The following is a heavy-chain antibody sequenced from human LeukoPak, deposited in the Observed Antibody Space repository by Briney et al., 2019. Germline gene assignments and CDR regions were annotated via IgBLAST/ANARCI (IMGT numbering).Heavy chain of an antibody. CDR3: TTVSLQAYYYYAMDV. Sequence: GGSLRLSCAASGCTFSNAWMSWVRQAPGKGLEWVGRIKNKIDGGTPDYATAGQGRFTISRDDSKNTLYLHMNSLKTEDTALYYCTTVSLQAYYYYAMDVWGQGTTVTVSS. V-gene: IGHV3-15*01. CDR1: GCTFSNAW. J-gene: IGHJ6*02. CDR2: IKNKIDGGTP.